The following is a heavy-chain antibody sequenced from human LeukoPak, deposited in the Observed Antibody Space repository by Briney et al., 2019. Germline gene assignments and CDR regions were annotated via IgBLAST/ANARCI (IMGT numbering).Heavy chain of an antibody. CDR3: AREVGSSWYGGLDY. CDR1: GFTFNSYS. D-gene: IGHD6-13*01. CDR2: IGSGGSTI. V-gene: IGHV3-48*04. Sequence: HPGGSLRLSCAASGFTFNSYSMNWVRQAPGKGLEWLSFIGSGGSTIYYADSVKGRFTISRDSAKTSLYLQMNSLRGEDTAVYYCAREVGSSWYGGLDYWGQGTLVTVSS. J-gene: IGHJ4*02.